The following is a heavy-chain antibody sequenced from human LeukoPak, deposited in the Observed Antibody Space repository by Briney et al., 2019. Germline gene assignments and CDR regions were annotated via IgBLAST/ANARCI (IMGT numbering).Heavy chain of an antibody. Sequence: GASVKVSCKASGGTFSSYAISWVRQAPGQGLEWMGGIIPIFGTANYAQKFQGRVTITTDESTSTAYMELSSLRSEDTAVYYCASTPRYCTNGVCYLDYWGQGTLVIVSS. D-gene: IGHD2-8*01. CDR1: GGTFSSYA. V-gene: IGHV1-69*05. CDR3: ASTPRYCTNGVCYLDY. J-gene: IGHJ4*02. CDR2: IIPIFGTA.